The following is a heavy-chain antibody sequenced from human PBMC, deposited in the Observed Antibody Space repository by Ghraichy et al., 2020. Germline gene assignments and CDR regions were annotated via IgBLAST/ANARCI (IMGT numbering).Heavy chain of an antibody. Sequence: ASVKVSCKVSGYTLTELSMHWVRQAPGKGLEWMGGFDPEDGETIYAQKFQGRVTMTEDTSTDTAYMELSSLRSEDTAVYYCATEIWFGELSDYWGQGTLVTVSS. CDR2: FDPEDGET. J-gene: IGHJ4*02. CDR3: ATEIWFGELSDY. V-gene: IGHV1-24*01. CDR1: GYTLTELS. D-gene: IGHD3-10*01.